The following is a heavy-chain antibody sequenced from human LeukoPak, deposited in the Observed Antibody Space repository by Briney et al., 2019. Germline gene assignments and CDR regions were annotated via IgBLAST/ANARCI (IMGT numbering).Heavy chain of an antibody. V-gene: IGHV3-7*03. CDR2: IKQDGSQK. J-gene: IGHJ6*02. CDR3: VGSSFGYYYCGMDV. Sequence: IKQDGSQKYYLDSVKRRFTISRDNAKNSLYLQMNSLRAEDTAVYYCVGSSFGYYYCGMDVWGQGTTVTVSS. D-gene: IGHD6-6*01.